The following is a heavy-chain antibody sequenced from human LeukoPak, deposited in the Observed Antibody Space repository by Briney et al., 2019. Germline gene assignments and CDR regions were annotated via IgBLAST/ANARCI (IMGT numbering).Heavy chain of an antibody. V-gene: IGHV3-21*01. CDR2: ISSSSSYI. Sequence: GGSLRLSCAASGFTFSSYSMNWVRQAPGKGLEWVSSISSSSSYIYYADSVKGRFTISRDNAKNSLYLQMNSLRAEDTAVYYCARRARDFDWLLLPYYYYYGMDAWGQGTTVTVSS. D-gene: IGHD3-9*01. J-gene: IGHJ6*02. CDR3: ARRARDFDWLLLPYYYYYGMDA. CDR1: GFTFSSYS.